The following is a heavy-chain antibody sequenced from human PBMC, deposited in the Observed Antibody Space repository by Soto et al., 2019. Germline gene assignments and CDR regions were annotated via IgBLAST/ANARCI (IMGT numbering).Heavy chain of an antibody. CDR3: ARAESAGYSWNHHYDYIWGTYFDY. V-gene: IGHV3-33*01. Sequence: QVQLVESGGGVVQPGRSLRLSCAASGFTFSSYGMHWVRQAPGKGLEWVAVIWYDGSNKYYADSVKGRFTISRDNSKNTLYLQMNSLRAEDTAMYYCARAESAGYSWNHHYDYIWGTYFDYWGQGTLVTVSS. D-gene: IGHD3-16*01. J-gene: IGHJ4*02. CDR2: IWYDGSNK. CDR1: GFTFSSYG.